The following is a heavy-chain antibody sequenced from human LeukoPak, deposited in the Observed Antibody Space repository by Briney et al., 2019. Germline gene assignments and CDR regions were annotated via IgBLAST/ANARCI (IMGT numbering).Heavy chain of an antibody. CDR3: ARGSYYYESSGYFDY. Sequence: ASVKVSCKASGYTFTGYYMHWVRQAPGQGLEWMGWINPNSGGTNYAQKFQGRVTMTRDTSSSTVYMELSRLRSDDTAIYYCARGSYYYESSGYFDYWGQGTLVTVSS. D-gene: IGHD3-22*01. J-gene: IGHJ4*02. CDR2: INPNSGGT. CDR1: GYTFTGYY. V-gene: IGHV1-2*02.